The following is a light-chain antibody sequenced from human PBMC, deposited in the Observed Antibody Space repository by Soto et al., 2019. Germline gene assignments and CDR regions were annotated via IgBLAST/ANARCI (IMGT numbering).Light chain of an antibody. CDR1: QNINSW. CDR3: QQYNIYSWT. J-gene: IGKJ1*01. Sequence: DIHMTQSPSTLSASVGDRVTITCRASQNINSWLAWYQQKPGKAPKLLIYEASSLEKGVPARFGGSGSGTEFTRTLSSLQPDDFATYYCQQYNIYSWTFGQGTKVEIK. CDR2: EAS. V-gene: IGKV1-5*03.